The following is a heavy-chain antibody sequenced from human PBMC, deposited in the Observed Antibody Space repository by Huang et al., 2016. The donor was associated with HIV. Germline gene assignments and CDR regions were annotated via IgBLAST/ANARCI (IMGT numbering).Heavy chain of an antibody. CDR2: SIPTLGTS. Sequence: QVQLVQSGAEVKKPGSSVKVSCKASGGSFRNFAIGWVRQAPGQGLEWMGGSIPTLGTSNYAQKFQGRVTIIADESKSTAYMELSSLRSEDTAVYYCATVDYYDTSGPQRGYFDNWGQGTLVTVSS. CDR1: GGSFRNFA. J-gene: IGHJ4*02. V-gene: IGHV1-69*01. CDR3: ATVDYYDTSGPQRGYFDN. D-gene: IGHD3-22*01.